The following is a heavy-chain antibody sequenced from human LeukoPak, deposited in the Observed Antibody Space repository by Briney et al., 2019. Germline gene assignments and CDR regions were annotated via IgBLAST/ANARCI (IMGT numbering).Heavy chain of an antibody. Sequence: SETLSLTCTVSGGSISSYYWSWIRQPPGKGLEWIGYIYYSGSTNYNPSLKSRVTISVDTSKNQFSLKLSSVTAADTAVYCCARHRPKEGDFDYWGQGTLVTVSS. CDR1: GGSISSYY. CDR2: IYYSGST. J-gene: IGHJ4*02. D-gene: IGHD3-16*01. CDR3: ARHRPKEGDFDY. V-gene: IGHV4-59*08.